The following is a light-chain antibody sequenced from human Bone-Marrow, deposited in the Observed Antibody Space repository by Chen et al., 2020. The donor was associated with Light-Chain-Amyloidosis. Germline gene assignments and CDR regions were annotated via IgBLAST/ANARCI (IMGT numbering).Light chain of an antibody. CDR2: EVT. J-gene: IGLJ1*01. V-gene: IGLV2-14*01. CDR3: SSYTITNTLV. Sequence: QSALTQPASGSGSAGQSSTIACTGTSSDVGGDNHVSRYQQHPDKAPKLMIYEVTNRPSWVPDRVSGSKSDNTASLTISGLQTEDEADYFCSSYTITNTLVFGSGTRVTVL. CDR1: SSDVGGDNH.